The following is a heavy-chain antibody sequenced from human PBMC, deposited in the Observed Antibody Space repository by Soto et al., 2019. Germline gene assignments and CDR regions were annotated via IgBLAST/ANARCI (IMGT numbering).Heavy chain of an antibody. Sequence: GGSLRLSCAASGFTFSSYWMHWVRQAPGKGLVWVSRINSDGSSTSYADSVKGRFTFSRDNAKNTLYLQMNSLRAEDTAVYYCARETTTVVTRGNYLDYWGQGTLVTVSS. V-gene: IGHV3-74*01. J-gene: IGHJ4*02. CDR1: GFTFSSYW. CDR2: INSDGSST. D-gene: IGHD4-17*01. CDR3: ARETTTVVTRGNYLDY.